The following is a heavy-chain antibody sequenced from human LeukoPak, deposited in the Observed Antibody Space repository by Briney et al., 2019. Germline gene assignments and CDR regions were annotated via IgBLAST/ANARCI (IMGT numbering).Heavy chain of an antibody. CDR3: AKWNTRYYYDSSASFINYFDY. CDR1: GFTFSTYA. D-gene: IGHD3-22*01. CDR2: ISGNGDST. Sequence: LAGGSLRLSCAASGFTFSTYAMSWVRQAPGKGLEWVSTISGNGDSTYYADSVKGRFTISRDNSKNTLYLQMNSLRAEDTAVYYCAKWNTRYYYDSSASFINYFDYWGQGTLVTVSS. V-gene: IGHV3-23*01. J-gene: IGHJ4*02.